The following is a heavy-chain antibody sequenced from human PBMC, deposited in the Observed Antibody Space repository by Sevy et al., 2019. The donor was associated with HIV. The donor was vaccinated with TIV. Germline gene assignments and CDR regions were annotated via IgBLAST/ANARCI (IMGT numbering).Heavy chain of an antibody. CDR2: IIPVFGSA. D-gene: IGHD1-1*01. CDR3: ARSNPDGYNYSYYYGMDV. J-gene: IGHJ6*02. Sequence: ASVKVSCKASGDTFGNYAIAWVRQAPGQGLEWMGGIIPVFGSANSAQKFQDRVTITADVSTNTAYMELRSLRSEDTAVYYCARSNPDGYNYSYYYGMDVWGQGTTVTVSS. CDR1: GDTFGNYA. V-gene: IGHV1-69*13.